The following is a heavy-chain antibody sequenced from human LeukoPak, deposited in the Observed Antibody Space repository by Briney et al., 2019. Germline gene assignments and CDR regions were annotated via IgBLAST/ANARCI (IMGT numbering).Heavy chain of an antibody. D-gene: IGHD2-15*01. Sequence: GGSLRLSCAASGFTFSSYEMNWVRQAPGKGLEWVSYISSSGSTIYYADSVKGRFTISRDNAKNSLYLRMNSLRAEGTAVYYCASSCSGGSCYFDWGQGTLVTVSS. J-gene: IGHJ4*02. V-gene: IGHV3-48*03. CDR3: ASSCSGGSCYFD. CDR2: ISSSGSTI. CDR1: GFTFSSYE.